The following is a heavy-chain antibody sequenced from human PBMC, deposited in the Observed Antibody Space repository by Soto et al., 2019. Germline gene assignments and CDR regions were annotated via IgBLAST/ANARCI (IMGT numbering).Heavy chain of an antibody. CDR3: ARARGYNFGLPQNWFDP. V-gene: IGHV1-69*02. D-gene: IGHD5-12*01. CDR2: TIPICEIT. Sequence: SVKVSCKASGGPYNKYTISWVRQAPGQGLEWMGRTIPICEITNYAQKFQGRVTMTGDKSTSTVYMELTSLRIEDTAVYYCARARGYNFGLPQNWFDPWGQGTRVTVSS. CDR1: GGPYNKYT. J-gene: IGHJ5*02.